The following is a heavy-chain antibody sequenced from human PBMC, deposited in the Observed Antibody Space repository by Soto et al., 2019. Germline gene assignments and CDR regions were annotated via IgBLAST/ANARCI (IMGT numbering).Heavy chain of an antibody. CDR3: ARLNGYCVSTNCHGYYGMDV. V-gene: IGHV4-39*01. CDR2: IYSSENT. D-gene: IGHD2-2*03. Sequence: SETLSLTCTVYGGSFSSFYWSWIRQSPGKGLEWIGTIYSSENTYYNPSPLSRVTISVDTSKNEFSLRLSSVTAADTAVYYCARLNGYCVSTNCHGYYGMDVWGQGTTVTVSS. J-gene: IGHJ6*02. CDR1: GGSFSSFY.